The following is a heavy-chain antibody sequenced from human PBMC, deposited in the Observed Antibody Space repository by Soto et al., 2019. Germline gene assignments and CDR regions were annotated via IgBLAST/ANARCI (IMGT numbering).Heavy chain of an antibody. CDR2: IHHSGST. J-gene: IGHJ2*01. CDR1: GGSFSGFY. D-gene: IGHD2-15*01. Sequence: QVQLQQWGAGLLKPSETLSLTCAVYGGSFSGFYWSWIRQPPGKGLEWIGEIHHSGSTNYNPSLTSRVTISADTSKNQFSLQLSSVTAADTAVYYCVSILGSCTGGSCNWYFDLWGRGTLVTVSS. V-gene: IGHV4-34*01. CDR3: VSILGSCTGGSCNWYFDL.